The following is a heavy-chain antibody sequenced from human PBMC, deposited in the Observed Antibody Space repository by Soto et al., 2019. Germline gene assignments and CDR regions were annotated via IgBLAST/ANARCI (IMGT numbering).Heavy chain of an antibody. Sequence: SVKVSCKASGFTFTSSAFQWVRQARGQRLEWIGWIAVGSGYTNYAQRFQDRVTVTRDMSTATTYRELSRLTSEDTAIYYCAADATAWQQMVPSDHWGQGTLVTVS. CDR3: AADATAWQQMVPSDH. D-gene: IGHD2-8*01. V-gene: IGHV1-58*01. CDR1: GFTFTSSA. J-gene: IGHJ4*02. CDR2: IAVGSGYT.